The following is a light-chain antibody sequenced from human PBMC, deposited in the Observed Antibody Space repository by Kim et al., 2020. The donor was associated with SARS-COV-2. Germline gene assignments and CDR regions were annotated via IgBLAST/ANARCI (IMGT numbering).Light chain of an antibody. CDR2: DVS. J-gene: IGLJ1*01. CDR3: SSYTSSNTPV. CDR1: RSDIGGYNY. Sequence: GQSITSSCTGTRSDIGGYNYVSWYQQHPGKAPKLMIYDVSNRPSGVSNRFSGSKSGNTASLTISGLQAEDEADYYCSSYTSSNTPVFGAGTKVTVL. V-gene: IGLV2-14*03.